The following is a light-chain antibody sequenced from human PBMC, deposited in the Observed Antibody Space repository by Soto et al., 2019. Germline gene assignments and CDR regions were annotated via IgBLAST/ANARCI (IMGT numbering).Light chain of an antibody. CDR1: SSDVGAYNY. Sequence: QSALTQPASVSGSPGQSITISCTGTSSDVGAYNYVSWYQQHPGKAPKLMIYGVTSRPSGVSNRFSGSKSGNTASLTISGLQAEDEADYYCSSFTTSSTVVFGGGTKLTVL. CDR2: GVT. J-gene: IGLJ2*01. V-gene: IGLV2-14*01. CDR3: SSFTTSSTVV.